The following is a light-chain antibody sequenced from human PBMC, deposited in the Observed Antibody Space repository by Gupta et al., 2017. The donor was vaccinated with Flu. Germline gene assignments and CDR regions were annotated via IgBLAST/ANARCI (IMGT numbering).Light chain of an antibody. Sequence: QSALTQPASVSGSPGQSITISCTGTSSDIGGYNYVSWYQQPPGKAPKLMIYEVTNRPSGVSNRFSGSKSGNTASLTISGLQAEDEADYFCGSYTSSSTWVFGGGTKLTVL. CDR1: SSDIGGYNY. CDR2: EVT. CDR3: GSYTSSSTWV. J-gene: IGLJ3*02. V-gene: IGLV2-14*01.